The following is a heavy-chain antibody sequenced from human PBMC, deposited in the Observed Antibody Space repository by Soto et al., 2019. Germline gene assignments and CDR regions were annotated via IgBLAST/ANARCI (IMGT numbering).Heavy chain of an antibody. D-gene: IGHD6-19*01. Sequence: ETLSLTCSVSGGSINSSSYFWGWVRQPPGKGLEWIGSIYYSGSTYYNPSLRSRVTISVDTSKNQFSLKLSSVTAADTAVFYCARHYSSGSRNWFNPWGQGTLVTVS. V-gene: IGHV4-39*01. CDR1: GGSINSSSYF. CDR2: IYYSGST. CDR3: ARHYSSGSRNWFNP. J-gene: IGHJ5*02.